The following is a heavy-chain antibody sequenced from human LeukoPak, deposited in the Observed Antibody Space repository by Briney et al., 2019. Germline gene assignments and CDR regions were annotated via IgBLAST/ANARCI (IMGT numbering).Heavy chain of an antibody. CDR1: GFTFSSYT. CDR3: ARVLLGATTINYYYYYMDV. CDR2: ITSSSSYI. J-gene: IGHJ6*03. D-gene: IGHD1-26*01. Sequence: GGSLRLSCAAFGFTFSSYTLNWVRQAPGKGLEWVSSITSSSSYINYADSAKGRFTISRDNAKNSLYLQMNSLRAEDTAVYYCARVLLGATTINYYYYYMDVWGKGTTVTVSS. V-gene: IGHV3-21*01.